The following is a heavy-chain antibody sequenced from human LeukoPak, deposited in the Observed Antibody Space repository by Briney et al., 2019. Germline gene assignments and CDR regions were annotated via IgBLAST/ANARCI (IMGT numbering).Heavy chain of an antibody. CDR2: IYYSGTT. J-gene: IGHJ5*02. V-gene: IGHV4-30-4*08. D-gene: IGHD6-6*01. Sequence: PSETLSLTCTVSGDSISSGDYYWSWIRQPPGKGLEWIGYIYYSGTTYYNPSLKSRVTIPVDTSKNQFSLNLNSVTAADTAVYYCARAVQASSQPRFDPWGQGTLVTVSS. CDR3: ARAVQASSQPRFDP. CDR1: GDSISSGDYY.